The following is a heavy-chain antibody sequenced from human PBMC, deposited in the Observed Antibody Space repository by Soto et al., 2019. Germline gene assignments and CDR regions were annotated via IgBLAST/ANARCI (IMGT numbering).Heavy chain of an antibody. V-gene: IGHV4-31*03. Sequence: SETLSLTCTVSGGSISSGGYYWSWIRQHPGKGLEWIGYIYYSGSTYYNPSLKSRVTISVDTSKNQFSLKLSSVTAADTAVYYCARYRSRYDFPPYYFDYWGQGTLVTVSS. D-gene: IGHD5-12*01. CDR1: GGSISSGGYY. CDR2: IYYSGST. CDR3: ARYRSRYDFPPYYFDY. J-gene: IGHJ4*02.